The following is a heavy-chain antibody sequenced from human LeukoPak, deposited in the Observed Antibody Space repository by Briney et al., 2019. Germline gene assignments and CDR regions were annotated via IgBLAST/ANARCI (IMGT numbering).Heavy chain of an antibody. CDR3: ARLRDSSGYPPFSY. CDR1: GYSFTSYW. J-gene: IGHJ4*02. V-gene: IGHV5-51*01. Sequence: GESLQISCQGSGYSFTSYWIGWVRPMPGKGLEWMGIIYPGDSDTRYSPSFQGQVTISADKSISTAYLQWSSLKASDTAMYYCARLRDSSGYPPFSYWGQGTLVTVSS. CDR2: IYPGDSDT. D-gene: IGHD3-22*01.